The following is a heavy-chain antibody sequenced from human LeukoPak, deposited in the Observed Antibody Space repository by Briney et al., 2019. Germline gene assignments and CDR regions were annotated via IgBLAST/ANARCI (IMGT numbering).Heavy chain of an antibody. V-gene: IGHV4-30-4*08. CDR3: ARDRTGTTFFDY. CDR1: GGSISSGDYY. CDR2: IYYSGST. Sequence: SEALSLTCTVSGGSISSGDYYWSWIRQPPGKGLEWIGYIYYSGSTYYNPSLKSRVTISVDTSKNQFSLKLSSVTAADTAVYYCARDRTGTTFFDYWGQGTLVTVSS. D-gene: IGHD1-1*01. J-gene: IGHJ4*02.